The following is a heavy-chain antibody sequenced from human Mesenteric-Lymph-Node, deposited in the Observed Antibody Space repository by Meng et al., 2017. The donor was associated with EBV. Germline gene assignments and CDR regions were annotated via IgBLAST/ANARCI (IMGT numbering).Heavy chain of an antibody. Sequence: QVVLVQFGSELKKPGASVKVSCKASGYAFTTYAVYWVRQAPGQGLEWMGGIIPILGTTNYAQKFRDRVTVTADESTTTAYMELTSLRFDDTAVYYCANHSTRWYVLDSWGQGTLVTVSS. CDR2: IIPILGTT. CDR1: GYAFTTYA. V-gene: IGHV1-69*01. J-gene: IGHJ5*01. CDR3: ANHSTRWYVLDS. D-gene: IGHD2-2*01.